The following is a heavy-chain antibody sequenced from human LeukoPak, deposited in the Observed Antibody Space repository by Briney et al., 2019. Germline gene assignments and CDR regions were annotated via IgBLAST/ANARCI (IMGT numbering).Heavy chain of an antibody. CDR3: AKSPL. CDR1: GFTFRSYV. Sequence: PGGSLRLSCAASGFTFRSYVMGWVRQAPGKGLEWVSVITGSGDTRHYADSVKGRFTISRDNSKNMLYLQMSSLRADDTAVYYCAKSPLWGQGTLVTVSS. CDR2: ITGSGDTR. V-gene: IGHV3-23*01. J-gene: IGHJ4*02.